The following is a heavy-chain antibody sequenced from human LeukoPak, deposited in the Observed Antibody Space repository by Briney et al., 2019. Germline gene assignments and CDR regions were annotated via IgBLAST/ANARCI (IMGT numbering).Heavy chain of an antibody. J-gene: IGHJ3*02. CDR1: GGTFSSYA. Sequence: SVKVSCKASGGTFSSYAISWVRQAPGQGLEWMGGIIPKFDTANYAQKFQGRVTITADESTSTAYMELSSLRSEDTAVYYCARDFRAAPQAFDIWGQGTMVTVSS. V-gene: IGHV1-69*13. D-gene: IGHD3-10*01. CDR2: IIPKFDTA. CDR3: ARDFRAAPQAFDI.